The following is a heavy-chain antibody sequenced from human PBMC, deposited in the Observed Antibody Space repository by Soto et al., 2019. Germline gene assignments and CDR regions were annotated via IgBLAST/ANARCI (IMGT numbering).Heavy chain of an antibody. CDR1: GGSISSSNW. CDR3: ARGSGSYYYGMDV. D-gene: IGHD1-26*01. J-gene: IGHJ6*02. CDR2: IYHSGST. Sequence: QVQLQESGPGLVKPSGTLSLTCAVSGGSISSSNWWSWVRQPPGKGLEWIGEIYHSGSTNYNPSLKSRGTISVDKSKNHFSLKLSSATAADTAVYYCARGSGSYYYGMDVWGQGTTVTVAS. V-gene: IGHV4-4*02.